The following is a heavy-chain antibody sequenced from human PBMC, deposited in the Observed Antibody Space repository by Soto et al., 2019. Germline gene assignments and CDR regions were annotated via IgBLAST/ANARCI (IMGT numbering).Heavy chain of an antibody. D-gene: IGHD3-10*01. V-gene: IGHV4-34*01. Sequence: QVQLQQWGAGLLKPSETLSLTCAVYGGSFSGYQWSWIRQTPGKGLEWIGEINDSGNINYNPSLKSRVTIWIDTPKKQSSLKLSAVTAADTAVYYCARGLILWFGELSRRGGYYYYMDVWGKGTTVTVSS. CDR3: ARGLILWFGELSRRGGYYYYMDV. CDR1: GGSFSGYQ. J-gene: IGHJ6*03. CDR2: INDSGNI.